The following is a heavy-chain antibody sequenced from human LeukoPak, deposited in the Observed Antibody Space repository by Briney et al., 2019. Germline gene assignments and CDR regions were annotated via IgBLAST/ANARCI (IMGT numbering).Heavy chain of an antibody. J-gene: IGHJ3*02. CDR3: AREGLANNGYRDAFDI. Sequence: ASVKVSCKTSGYTFTSYGISWVRQAPGQGLEWMGWISAYNGNTDYAQNLQDRVTMTTDTSTSTAYMELRSLRSDDTAVYYCAREGLANNGYRDAFDIWGQGTMVTVSS. CDR1: GYTFTSYG. D-gene: IGHD3-16*01. V-gene: IGHV1-18*01. CDR2: ISAYNGNT.